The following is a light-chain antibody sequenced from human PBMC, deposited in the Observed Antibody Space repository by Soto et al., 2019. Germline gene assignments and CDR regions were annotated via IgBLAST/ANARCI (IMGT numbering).Light chain of an antibody. V-gene: IGKV3-15*01. CDR2: RAS. J-gene: IGKJ4*01. CDR3: QQYNNWPRAT. CDR1: QSINSN. Sequence: EIVMTQSPVTLSVSPGERATLSCRASQSINSNLAWYQQKPGQAPRLLMFRASIRAAGFPARFSGSGSGTEFNITISSLQSDDSAVYYCQQYNNWPRATFGGGTKVDIK.